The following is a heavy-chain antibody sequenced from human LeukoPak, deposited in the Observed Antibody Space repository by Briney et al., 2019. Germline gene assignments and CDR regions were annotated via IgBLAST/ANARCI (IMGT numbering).Heavy chain of an antibody. CDR2: ISYDGSNK. V-gene: IGHV3-30-3*01. CDR1: GFTFSSYA. J-gene: IGHJ4*02. D-gene: IGHD6-19*01. Sequence: GGSLRLSCAASGFTFSSYAMHWVRQAPGKGLEWVAVISYDGSNKYYADSVKGRFTISRDNSKNTLYLQMNSLRAEDTAVYYCAREYSSGWYRHFDYWGQGTLVTVSS. CDR3: AREYSSGWYRHFDY.